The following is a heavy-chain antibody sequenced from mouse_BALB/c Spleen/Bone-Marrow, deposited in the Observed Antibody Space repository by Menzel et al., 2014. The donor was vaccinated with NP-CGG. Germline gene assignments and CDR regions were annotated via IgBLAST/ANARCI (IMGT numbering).Heavy chain of an antibody. CDR1: GYTFSSYW. D-gene: IGHD1-1*01. Sequence: VKLVESGAELMKPGASVKISCKATGYTFSSYWIEWVKQRPGHGLEWIGEILPGSGSTNYNEKFKGKATFTADTSSNTAYMQLSSLTSEDSAVYYCARLNYYGSLDYWGQGTTLTVSS. V-gene: IGHV1-9*01. J-gene: IGHJ2*01. CDR3: ARLNYYGSLDY. CDR2: ILPGSGST.